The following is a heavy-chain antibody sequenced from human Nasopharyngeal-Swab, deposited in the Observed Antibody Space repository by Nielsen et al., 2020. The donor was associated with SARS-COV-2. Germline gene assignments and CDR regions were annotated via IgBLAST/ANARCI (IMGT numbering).Heavy chain of an antibody. CDR2: IKEDGSEK. D-gene: IGHD2-15*01. CDR3: ARDTYCSGGSCYGYGMAV. V-gene: IGHV3-7*01. Sequence: VRQAPGKGLEWVANIKEDGSEKNYVDSVKGRFTISRDNAKNSLYLQMNSLRADDTAVYYCARDTYCSGGSCYGYGMAVWGRGTTVTVSS. J-gene: IGHJ6*02.